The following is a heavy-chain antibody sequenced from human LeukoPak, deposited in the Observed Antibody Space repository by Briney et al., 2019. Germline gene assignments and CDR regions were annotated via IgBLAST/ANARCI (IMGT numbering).Heavy chain of an antibody. V-gene: IGHV4-34*01. CDR2: INHSGST. J-gene: IGHJ4*02. CDR1: GGSFSGYY. Sequence: SETLSLTCAVYGGSFSGYYWSWIRQPPGKGLEWIGEINHSGSTNYNPSLKSRVTISVDTSKNQFSLKLSSVTAADTAVYYCARTPRVVVPAAEDVDMVATMAPYFDYWGQGTLVTVSS. D-gene: IGHD5-12*01. CDR3: ARTPRVVVPAAEDVDMVATMAPYFDY.